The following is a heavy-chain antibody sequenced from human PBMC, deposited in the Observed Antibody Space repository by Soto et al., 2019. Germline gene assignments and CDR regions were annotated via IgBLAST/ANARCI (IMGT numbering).Heavy chain of an antibody. CDR1: GFTFSSYA. J-gene: IGHJ4*02. Sequence: GGSLRLSCAASGFTFSSYAMGWVRQGPGKGLEWVAVVSIGGSTHYADSVRGRFTISRDNSKNTLSLQMNSLTAEDTAVYFCAKRRGAGGHFDYWGQGALVTSPQ. CDR2: VSIGGST. D-gene: IGHD2-15*01. V-gene: IGHV3-23*01. CDR3: AKRRGAGGHFDY.